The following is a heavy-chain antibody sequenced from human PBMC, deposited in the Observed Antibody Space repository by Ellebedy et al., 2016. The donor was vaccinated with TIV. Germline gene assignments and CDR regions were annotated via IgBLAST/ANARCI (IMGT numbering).Heavy chain of an antibody. CDR2: IYYSGST. V-gene: IGHV4-39*01. Sequence: MPSETLSLTCTVSGGSISSSSYYWGWLRQPPGKGLAWIGSIYYSGSTYYNPSLKSRVTISVDTSKNQFSLKLSSVTAADTAVYYCARVPILSYGPEYYFDYWGQGTLVTVSS. CDR1: GGSISSSSYY. D-gene: IGHD5-18*01. CDR3: ARVPILSYGPEYYFDY. J-gene: IGHJ4*02.